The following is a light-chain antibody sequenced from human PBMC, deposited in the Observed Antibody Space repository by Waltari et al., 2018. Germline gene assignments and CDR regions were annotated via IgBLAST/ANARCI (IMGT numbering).Light chain of an antibody. V-gene: IGLV2-8*01. CDR3: SSYAGSNNLGV. CDR1: SSDVGGYHY. Sequence: QSALTQPPSASGSPGPPVTISCTGPSSDVGGYHYVSWYQQHPGKAPKLLIYEVSKRPSGVPDRFSGSKAGNTASLTVSGLQAEDEADYYCSSYAGSNNLGVFGTGTKVTVL. J-gene: IGLJ1*01. CDR2: EVS.